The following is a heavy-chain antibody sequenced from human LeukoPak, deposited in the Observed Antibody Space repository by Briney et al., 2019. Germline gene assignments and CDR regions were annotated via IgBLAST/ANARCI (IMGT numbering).Heavy chain of an antibody. Sequence: PSETLSLTCTVSGGSISSGSYYWSWIRQPAGKGLEWIGRIYTSGSTNYNPSLKSRVTISVDTSKNQFSLKLSSVTAADTAVYYCAFDSSGSYYFDYWGQGTLVTVSS. CDR3: AFDSSGSYYFDY. CDR1: GGSISSGSYY. V-gene: IGHV4-61*02. J-gene: IGHJ4*02. CDR2: IYTSGST. D-gene: IGHD3-22*01.